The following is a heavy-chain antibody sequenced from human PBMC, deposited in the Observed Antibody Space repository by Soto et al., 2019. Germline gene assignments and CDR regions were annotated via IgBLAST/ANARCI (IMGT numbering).Heavy chain of an antibody. D-gene: IGHD3-22*01. V-gene: IGHV1-18*01. J-gene: IGHJ6*02. CDR3: VKDRDSNSRPARDV. Sequence: QVHLVQSGAEVKKPGASVNVSCKTSGYTFTRNGISWVRQAPGQGLEWMGWISPNSGNTKYAQKLQGSVITTTDGSTRTAYMELRSLRSDDTAVYYCVKDRDSNSRPARDVWGPGTTVTVSS. CDR1: GYTFTRNG. CDR2: ISPNSGNT.